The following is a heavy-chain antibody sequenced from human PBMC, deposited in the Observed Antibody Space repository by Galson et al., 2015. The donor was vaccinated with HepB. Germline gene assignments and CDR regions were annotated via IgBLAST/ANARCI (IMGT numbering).Heavy chain of an antibody. J-gene: IGHJ4*02. D-gene: IGHD5-12*01. Sequence: LSLTCTVSGASVSSGGYYWSWIRQPPGKGLEWIAYIYHSGSTYFNPSLRSRTTLSIDTSKNQFSLKLSSVTAADTAVYYCARVKESSSYEYFDYWGQGTMVTVSS. CDR2: IYHSGST. V-gene: IGHV4-30-4*01. CDR1: GASVSSGGYY. CDR3: ARVKESSSYEYFDY.